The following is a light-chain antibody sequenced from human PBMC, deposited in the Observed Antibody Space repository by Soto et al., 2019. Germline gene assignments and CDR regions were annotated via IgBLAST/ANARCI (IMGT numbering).Light chain of an antibody. J-gene: IGLJ2*01. CDR3: SSYTSSSTRVV. Sequence: QSALTQPASVSGSPGQSITISCTGTSXDVGGYNYVSWYQQHPGKAPKLMIYEVSNRPSGVSNRFSGSKPGNTASLTISGLQAEDEADYYCSSYTSSSTRVVFGGGTQLTVL. V-gene: IGLV2-14*01. CDR2: EVS. CDR1: SXDVGGYNY.